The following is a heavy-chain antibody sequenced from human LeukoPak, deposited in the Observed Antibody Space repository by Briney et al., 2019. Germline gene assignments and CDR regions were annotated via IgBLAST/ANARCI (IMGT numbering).Heavy chain of an antibody. V-gene: IGHV3-23*01. CDR1: GISFNNYG. Sequence: GGSLRLSCAASGISFNNYGMSWVRQAPGKRLEWVSSISNGGHHTYYADSVRGRFTISRDNSKNTLYLQMDSLRAADTAVYYCAKVISSYSGYDSYWVQGTLVTVSS. CDR3: AKVISSYSGYDSY. CDR2: ISNGGHHT. D-gene: IGHD5-12*01. J-gene: IGHJ4*02.